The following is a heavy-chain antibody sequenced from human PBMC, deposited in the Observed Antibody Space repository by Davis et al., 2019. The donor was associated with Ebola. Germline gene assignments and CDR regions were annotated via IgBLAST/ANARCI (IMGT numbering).Heavy chain of an antibody. Sequence: PGGSLRLSCAASGFTFSSYSMNWVRQAPGRGLEWVSSISSSSSYIYYADSVKGRFTISRDNAKNSLYLQMNSLRAEDTAVYYCARAERWLQLGDAFDIWGQGTMVTVSS. CDR3: ARAERWLQLGDAFDI. D-gene: IGHD5-24*01. J-gene: IGHJ3*02. CDR2: ISSSSSYI. CDR1: GFTFSSYS. V-gene: IGHV3-21*01.